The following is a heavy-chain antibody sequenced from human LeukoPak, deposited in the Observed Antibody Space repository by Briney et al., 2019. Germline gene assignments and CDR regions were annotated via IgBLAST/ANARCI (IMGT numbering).Heavy chain of an antibody. CDR2: IYTSVST. D-gene: IGHD3-10*01. CDR1: GGSISSYY. CDR3: ARDGRITMVRGVTDGMDV. Sequence: SETLSLTCTVSGGSISSYYWSWIRQPAGKGLEWIGRIYTSVSTNYNPSLKSRVTMSVDTSKNQFSLKLSSVTAADTAVYYCARDGRITMVRGVTDGMDVRGQGTTVTVSS. J-gene: IGHJ6*02. V-gene: IGHV4-4*07.